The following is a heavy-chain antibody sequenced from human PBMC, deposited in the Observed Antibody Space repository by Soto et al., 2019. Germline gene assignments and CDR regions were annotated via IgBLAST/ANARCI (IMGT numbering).Heavy chain of an antibody. CDR3: ARENRSGYDYRQLDY. J-gene: IGHJ4*02. D-gene: IGHD5-12*01. CDR1: VVSFSIYA. CDR2: ISYDGSNK. Sequence: PWESXRLSCASCVVSFSIYASHLLRHAPGKGLGWVAVISYDGSNKYYADSVKGRFTISRDNSKNTLYLQMNSLRAEDTAVYYCARENRSGYDYRQLDYWGQGTLV. V-gene: IGHV3-30-3*01.